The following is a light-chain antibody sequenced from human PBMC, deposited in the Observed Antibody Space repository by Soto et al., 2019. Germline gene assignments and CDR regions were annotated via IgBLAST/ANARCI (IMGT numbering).Light chain of an antibody. CDR1: SSDIGGYNY. V-gene: IGLV2-14*01. J-gene: IGLJ3*02. CDR3: SSYTNSDTWV. Sequence: QSALTQPASVSGSPGQSITISCTGSSSDIGGYNYVSWYQQYPGKSPKLMIYEVSNRPSGISNRFSASKSGNTDSLTISGLQAEDETDYYCSSYTNSDTWVFGGGTKVTVL. CDR2: EVS.